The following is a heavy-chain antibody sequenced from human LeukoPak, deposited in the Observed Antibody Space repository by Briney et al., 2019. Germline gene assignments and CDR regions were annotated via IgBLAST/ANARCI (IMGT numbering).Heavy chain of an antibody. J-gene: IGHJ4*02. Sequence: GESLKISCKGSGYSFTSYWIGWVRQMPGKGLEWMGLIYPGDSDTRYSPSFQGQVTISADKSISTAYLQWSSLKASDTAMYYCASLGYCSSTSCSHTFDYWGQGTLVTVSS. V-gene: IGHV5-51*01. CDR2: IYPGDSDT. CDR1: GYSFTSYW. D-gene: IGHD2-2*01. CDR3: ASLGYCSSTSCSHTFDY.